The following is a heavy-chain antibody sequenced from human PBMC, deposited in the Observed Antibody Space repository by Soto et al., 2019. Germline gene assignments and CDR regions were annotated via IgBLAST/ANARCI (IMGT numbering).Heavy chain of an antibody. CDR3: ARDRFSVDTAMVTGFSWFDP. D-gene: IGHD5-18*01. CDR2: IIPIFGTA. CDR1: GGTFSSYA. Sequence: SVKVSCKASGGTFSSYAISWVRQAPGQGLEWMGGIIPIFGTANYAQKFQGRVTITADESTSTAYMELSSLRSEDTAVYYCARDRFSVDTAMVTGFSWFDPWGQGTLVTV. V-gene: IGHV1-69*13. J-gene: IGHJ5*02.